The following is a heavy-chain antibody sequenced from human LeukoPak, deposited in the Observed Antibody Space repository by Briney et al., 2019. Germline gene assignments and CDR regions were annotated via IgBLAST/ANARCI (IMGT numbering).Heavy chain of an antibody. J-gene: IGHJ4*02. CDR1: GFTFSSYW. V-gene: IGHV3-74*01. CDR2: IDGDGSST. D-gene: IGHD4-11*01. Sequence: GGSLRLSCAASGFTFSSYWMQWVRQAPGKGLVWVSRIDGDGSSTNYADSVKGRFTISRDNAKNTLYLQMNSLRAEDTAVYYCARGLVPGFLDYWGQGTPVTVSS. CDR3: ARGLVPGFLDY.